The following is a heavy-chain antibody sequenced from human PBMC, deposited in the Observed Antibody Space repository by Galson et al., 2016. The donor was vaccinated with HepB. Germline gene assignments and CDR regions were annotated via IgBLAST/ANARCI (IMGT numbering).Heavy chain of an antibody. V-gene: IGHV3-30*18. D-gene: IGHD6-19*01. Sequence: SLRLSCAASGFTFSSYGMHWVRQAPGKGLEWVAVISYDGNKKYSADSVKGRFTISRDNSKETLYLQMNSLRPEDTGVYYCAKGSGWRQYDWFDPWGQGTLVTVSS. CDR3: AKGSGWRQYDWFDP. CDR2: ISYDGNKK. J-gene: IGHJ5*02. CDR1: GFTFSSYG.